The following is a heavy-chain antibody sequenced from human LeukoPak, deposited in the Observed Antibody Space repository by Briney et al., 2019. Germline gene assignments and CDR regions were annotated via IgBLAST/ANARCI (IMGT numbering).Heavy chain of an antibody. V-gene: IGHV3-48*03. J-gene: IGHJ4*02. CDR3: ARALVSASRGDY. CDR2: ISSSGSSI. D-gene: IGHD2-21*02. CDR1: GGSISSTN. Sequence: PSETLSLTCGVSGGSISSTNWWTWVRQPPGKGLEWVSYISSSGSSIYYTDSVKGRFTISRDNAKNSLYLQMNSLRAEDTALYYCARALVSASRGDYWGQGTLVTVSS.